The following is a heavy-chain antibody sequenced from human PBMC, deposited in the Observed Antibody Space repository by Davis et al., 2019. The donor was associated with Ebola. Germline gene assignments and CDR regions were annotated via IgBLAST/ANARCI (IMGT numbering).Heavy chain of an antibody. CDR3: ARDLTSHVPLTGVLGY. CDR2: ISDDGSNK. Sequence: GGSLRLSCAASGFTFSSYWMSWVRQAPGKGLEWVALISDDGSNKYYADSVKGRFTISRDNSKNTVYLQMNSLRAEDTAFYYCARDLTSHVPLTGVLGYWGQRTLVTVSS. J-gene: IGHJ4*02. V-gene: IGHV3-30-3*01. CDR1: GFTFSSYW. D-gene: IGHD2-8*02.